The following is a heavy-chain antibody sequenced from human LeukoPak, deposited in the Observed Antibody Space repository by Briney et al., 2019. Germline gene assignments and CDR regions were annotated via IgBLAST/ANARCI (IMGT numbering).Heavy chain of an antibody. J-gene: IGHJ6*02. D-gene: IGHD4-17*01. V-gene: IGHV3-30*18. Sequence: PGRSLRLSCAASGFTFSSYGMHWVRQAPDKGLEWVAVISYDGSNKYYADSVKGRFTISRDNSKNTLYLQMNSLRAEDTAVYYCAKDLGGDYGERAMDVWGQGTTVTVSS. CDR1: GFTFSSYG. CDR2: ISYDGSNK. CDR3: AKDLGGDYGERAMDV.